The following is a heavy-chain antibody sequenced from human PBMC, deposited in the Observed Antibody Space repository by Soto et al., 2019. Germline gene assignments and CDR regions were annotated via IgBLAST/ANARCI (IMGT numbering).Heavy chain of an antibody. CDR1: GFTFSDYY. V-gene: IGHV3-11*04. CDR2: ISSSGSTI. Sequence: PGGSLRLSCAASGFTFSDYYMSWIRQAPGKGLEWVSYISSSGSTIYYADPVKGRFTISRDNATNSLYLQMNSLRAEDTAVYYFAGSLAVEIDLGGRATLVTVSS. D-gene: IGHD6-13*01. J-gene: IGHJ2*01. CDR3: AGSLAVEIDL.